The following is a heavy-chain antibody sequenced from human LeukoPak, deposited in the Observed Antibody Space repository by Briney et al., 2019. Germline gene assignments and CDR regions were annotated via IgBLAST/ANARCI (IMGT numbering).Heavy chain of an antibody. Sequence: SETLSLTCAVYGGSFSGYYWSWIRQPPGKGLEWIGEINHSGSTNYNPSLKSRVTISVGTSKNQFSLKLSSVTAADTAVYYCARGVMSSGYVGSEWGFYMDVWGKGTTVTVSS. CDR2: INHSGST. CDR3: ARGVMSSGYVGSEWGFYMDV. J-gene: IGHJ6*03. CDR1: GGSFSGYY. D-gene: IGHD3-22*01. V-gene: IGHV4-34*01.